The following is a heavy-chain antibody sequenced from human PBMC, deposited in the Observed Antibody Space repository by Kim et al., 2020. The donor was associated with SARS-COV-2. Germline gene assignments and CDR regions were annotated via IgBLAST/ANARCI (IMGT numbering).Heavy chain of an antibody. J-gene: IGHJ5*02. D-gene: IGHD2-15*01. CDR3: ARTYCSGGSCYFRWFDP. V-gene: IGHV4-4*02. Sequence: KSRVTISVDKSKNQFSLKLSSVTAADTAVYYCARTYCSGGSCYFRWFDPWGQGTLVTVSS.